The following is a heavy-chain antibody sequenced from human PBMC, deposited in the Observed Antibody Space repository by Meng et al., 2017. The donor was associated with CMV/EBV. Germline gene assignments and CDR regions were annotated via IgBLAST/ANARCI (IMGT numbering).Heavy chain of an antibody. D-gene: IGHD2-2*01. V-gene: IGHV1-69*10. CDR2: IIPILGIA. CDR1: GGTFSSYA. Sequence: VKVSCKASGGTFSSYAISWVRQAPGQGLEWMGGIIPILGIANYAQKFQGRVTIAADKSTSTAYMELSSLRSEDTAVYYCARVECKGYCSSTAGSDYAFDIWGQGTMVTVSS. CDR3: ARVECKGYCSSTAGSDYAFDI. J-gene: IGHJ3*02.